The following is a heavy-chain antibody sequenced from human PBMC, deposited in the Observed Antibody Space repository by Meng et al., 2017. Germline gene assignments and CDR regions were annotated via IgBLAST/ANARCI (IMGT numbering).Heavy chain of an antibody. D-gene: IGHD5-18*01. Sequence: GESLKISCAASGFTFSDYYMSWIRQAPGKGLEWVSYISSSGSTIYYPDSVKGRFTISRDNAKNSLYLQMNSLRAEDTAVYYCARERRGYSYGFGYWGQGTLVTVSS. CDR3: ARERRGYSYGFGY. CDR1: GFTFSDYY. CDR2: ISSSGSTI. V-gene: IGHV3-11*01. J-gene: IGHJ4*02.